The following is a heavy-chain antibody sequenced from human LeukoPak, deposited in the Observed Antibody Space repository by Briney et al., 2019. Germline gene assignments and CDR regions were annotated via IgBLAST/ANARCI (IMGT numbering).Heavy chain of an antibody. D-gene: IGHD6-13*01. V-gene: IGHV3-33*01. J-gene: IGHJ4*02. CDR1: GFTFSSFG. CDR2: IWYDGSNK. Sequence: QPGRSLRLSCAASGFTFSSFGVHWVRQPPGKGLELVAVIWYDGSNKYYADSVKGRFTISRDNSKNTLFLQMNSVRAEDTAVYYCARGLTIAAAEVFDYWGQGTLVTVSS. CDR3: ARGLTIAAAEVFDY.